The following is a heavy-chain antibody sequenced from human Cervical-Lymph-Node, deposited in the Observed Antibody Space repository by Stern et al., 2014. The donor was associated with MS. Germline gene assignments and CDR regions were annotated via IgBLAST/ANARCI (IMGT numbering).Heavy chain of an antibody. CDR1: GFTFSSYA. D-gene: IGHD3-16*01. J-gene: IGHJ6*02. CDR3: TKKLVGSYYYGMDV. CDR2: LTTGGST. Sequence: EVQLEESGGGLVQPGGSLRLSCAASGFTFSSYAMSWVRQAPGEGLEWVSTLTTGGSTYYADSVKGRFTVSKDNSKNSVYLRMNSLRVEDTAVYFCTKKLVGSYYYGMDVWGQGTTVTVS. V-gene: IGHV3-23*04.